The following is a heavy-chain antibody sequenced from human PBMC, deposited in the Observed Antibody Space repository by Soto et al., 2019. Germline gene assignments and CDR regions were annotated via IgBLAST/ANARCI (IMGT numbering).Heavy chain of an antibody. Sequence: QVQLVESGGGVVQPGRSLRLSCAASGFTFSSYAMHWVRQAPGKGLEWVAVISYDGSNKYYADSVKGRFTIARDNSKNTLYLQMNDLRAEDRAVYYCARMIVLIVRAGGMDVWGQGTTVTVSS. CDR1: GFTFSSYA. V-gene: IGHV3-30-3*01. CDR3: ARMIVLIVRAGGMDV. J-gene: IGHJ6*02. D-gene: IGHD2-8*01. CDR2: ISYDGSNK.